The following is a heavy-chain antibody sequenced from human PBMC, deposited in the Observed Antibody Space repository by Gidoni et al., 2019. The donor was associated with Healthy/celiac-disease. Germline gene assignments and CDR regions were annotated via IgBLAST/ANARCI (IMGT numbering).Heavy chain of an antibody. J-gene: IGHJ4*02. CDR3: ARGGQPGMADY. CDR2: IYYSGST. D-gene: IGHD6-13*01. CDR1: GGSISSYY. Sequence: QVQLQESGPGLVKPSETLSLTCTVPGGSISSYYWSWIRQPPGKGLEWIGYIYYSGSTNYNPSLKSRVTISVDTSKNQFSLKLSSVTAADTAVYYCARGGQPGMADYWGQGTLVTVSS. V-gene: IGHV4-59*01.